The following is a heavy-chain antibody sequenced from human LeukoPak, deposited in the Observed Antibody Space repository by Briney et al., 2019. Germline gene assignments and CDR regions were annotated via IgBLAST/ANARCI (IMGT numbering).Heavy chain of an antibody. J-gene: IGHJ3*01. V-gene: IGHV3-23*01. D-gene: IGHD4-23*01. CDR2: ITSTTSST. CDR3: AKDPNGDYVGAFDF. Sequence: GGSLRLSCAASGFTFSIYAMHWVRQAPGKGLEWVSTITSTTSSTSYADSVKGRFTISRDNSKRTLYLQMNSLRAEDTAMYYCAKDPNGDYVGAFDFWGQGTLVTLSS. CDR1: GFTFSIYA.